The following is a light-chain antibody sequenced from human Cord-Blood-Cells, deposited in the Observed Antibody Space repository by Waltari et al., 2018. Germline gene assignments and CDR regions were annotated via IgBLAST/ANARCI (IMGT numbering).Light chain of an antibody. CDR3: QQSYSTPQYT. CDR1: QSISSY. CDR2: AAS. V-gene: IGKV1-39*01. Sequence: DIQMTQSPSSLSASVGDSVTITCRASQSISSYLHWYQQKPGKAPKLLIYAASSLQSGVPSRFSGSGSGTDFTLTISSLQPEDFATYYCQQSYSTPQYTFGQGTKLEIK. J-gene: IGKJ2*01.